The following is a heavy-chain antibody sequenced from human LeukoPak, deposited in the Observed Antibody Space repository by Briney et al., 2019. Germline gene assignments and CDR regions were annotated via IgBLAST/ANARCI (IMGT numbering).Heavy chain of an antibody. Sequence: GGSLRLSCAASKFVFSNYWMTWVRQAPGKGLEWVANIKQDGGEKYYVDSLKGRFTISRDNAKNSLYLQMNSLRVEDTAFYYCARDLAYSRLDYWGQGMLVTVS. D-gene: IGHD5-18*01. CDR2: IKQDGGEK. J-gene: IGHJ4*02. CDR3: ARDLAYSRLDY. CDR1: KFVFSNYW. V-gene: IGHV3-7*01.